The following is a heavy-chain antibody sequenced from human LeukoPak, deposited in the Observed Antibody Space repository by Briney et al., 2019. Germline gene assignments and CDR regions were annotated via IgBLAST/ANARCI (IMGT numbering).Heavy chain of an antibody. D-gene: IGHD3-22*01. CDR2: ISSSSSTI. J-gene: IGHJ3*02. Sequence: GGSLRLSCAASGFTFSSYSMNWVRQAPGKGLEWVSYISSSSSTIYYADSVKGRFTISRDNAKNSLYLQMNSLRAEDTAVYYCARDRPYYDSSGYESPAFDIGGQGTMVTVSS. V-gene: IGHV3-48*01. CDR1: GFTFSSYS. CDR3: ARDRPYYDSSGYESPAFDI.